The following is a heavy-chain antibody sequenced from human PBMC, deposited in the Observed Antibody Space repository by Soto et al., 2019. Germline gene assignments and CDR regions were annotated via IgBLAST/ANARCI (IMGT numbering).Heavy chain of an antibody. Sequence: EVQLVESGGGLVKPGGSLRLSRAASGFTFSSYSMNWVRQAPGKGLEWVSSISSSSSYIYYADSVKGRFTISRDNAKNSLYLQMNSLRAEDTAVYYCARDFTGNVGFDYWGQGTLVTVSS. D-gene: IGHD3-9*01. J-gene: IGHJ4*02. V-gene: IGHV3-21*01. CDR3: ARDFTGNVGFDY. CDR2: ISSSSSYI. CDR1: GFTFSSYS.